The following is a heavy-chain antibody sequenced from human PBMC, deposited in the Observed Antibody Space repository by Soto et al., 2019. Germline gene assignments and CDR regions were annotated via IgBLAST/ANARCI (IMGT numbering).Heavy chain of an antibody. Sequence: SLSPSFADTVSTFSSYGMHWVLDGPFKGLEWVAVISYDRSNTSYADSVQGRFNTSRDNSNNTLYLQMNSLRAEDTAVYYCAKDGRFAELFRPFDIWAKAI. D-gene: IGHD3-10*01. CDR1: VSTFSSYG. CDR3: AKDGRFAELFRPFDI. V-gene: IGHV3-30*18. J-gene: IGHJ3*02. CDR2: ISYDRSNT.